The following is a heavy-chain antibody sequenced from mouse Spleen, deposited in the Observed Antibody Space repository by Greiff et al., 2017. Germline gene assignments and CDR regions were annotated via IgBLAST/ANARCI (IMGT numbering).Heavy chain of an antibody. CDR3: TREELLRWYFDV. Sequence: EVQLQQSGTVLARPGASVKMSCKASGYTFTSYWMHWVKQRPGQGLEWIGAIYPGNSDTSYNQKFKGKAKLTAVTSTSTAYMELSSLTNEDSAVYYCTREELLRWYFDVWGAGTTVTVSS. CDR1: GYTFTSYW. D-gene: IGHD1-1*01. V-gene: IGHV1-5*01. CDR2: IYPGNSDT. J-gene: IGHJ1*01.